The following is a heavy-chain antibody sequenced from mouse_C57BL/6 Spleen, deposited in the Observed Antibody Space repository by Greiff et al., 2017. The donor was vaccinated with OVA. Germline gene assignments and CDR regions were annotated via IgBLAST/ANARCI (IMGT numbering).Heavy chain of an antibody. CDR2: INPNNGGT. J-gene: IGHJ2*01. CDR1: GYTFTDYN. Sequence: EVQLQESGPELVKPGASVKMSCKASGYTFTDYNMHWVKQSHGKSLEWIGYINPNNGGTSYNQKFKGKATLTVNKSSSTAYMELRSLTSEDSAVYYCARPTIVTFDYWGQGTTLTVSS. D-gene: IGHD2-5*01. V-gene: IGHV1-22*01. CDR3: ARPTIVTFDY.